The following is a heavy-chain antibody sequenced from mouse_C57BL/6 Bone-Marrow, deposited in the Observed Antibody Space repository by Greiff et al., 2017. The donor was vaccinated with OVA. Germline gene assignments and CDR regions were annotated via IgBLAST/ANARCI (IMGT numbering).Heavy chain of an antibody. D-gene: IGHD2-2*01. CDR1: GYTFTSYW. J-gene: IGHJ1*03. CDR3: AREEGYPDWYCDV. V-gene: IGHV1-69*01. Sequence: QVQLQQPGAELVMPGASVKLSCKASGYTFTSYWMHWVKQRPGQGLEWIGEIDPSDSYTNYNQKFKGKSTLTVDKSSSTAYMQLSSLTSEDSAVYYCAREEGYPDWYCDVWGTGTTVTVSS. CDR2: IDPSDSYT.